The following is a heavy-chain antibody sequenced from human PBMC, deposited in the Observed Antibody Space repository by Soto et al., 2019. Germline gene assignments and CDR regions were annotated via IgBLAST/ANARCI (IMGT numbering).Heavy chain of an antibody. D-gene: IGHD2-15*01. Sequence: GASVKVSCKASGGTFSSYAISWVRQAPGQGLEWMGGIIPIFGTANYAQKFQGRVTITADESTSTAYMELSSLRSEDTAVYYCARDLLGYCSGGSCETDAFDIWGQGTMVTV. V-gene: IGHV1-69*13. J-gene: IGHJ3*02. CDR2: IIPIFGTA. CDR1: GGTFSSYA. CDR3: ARDLLGYCSGGSCETDAFDI.